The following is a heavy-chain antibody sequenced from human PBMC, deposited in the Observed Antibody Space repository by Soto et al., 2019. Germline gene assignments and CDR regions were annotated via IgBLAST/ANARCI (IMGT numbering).Heavy chain of an antibody. J-gene: IGHJ3*02. D-gene: IGHD1-26*01. CDR3: ARHLRVGAGIALDI. CDR2: IHYTGST. Sequence: QVQLQESGPGVLKPSETLSLTCTVSGGSISNYYWSWIRQPPGKGLEWIGYIHYTGSTNYNPSLKGRVSLSVDTSTNHLSLHLSSVTAAETAVYYCARHLRVGAGIALDIWGQGTTVTVSS. V-gene: IGHV4-59*08. CDR1: GGSISNYY.